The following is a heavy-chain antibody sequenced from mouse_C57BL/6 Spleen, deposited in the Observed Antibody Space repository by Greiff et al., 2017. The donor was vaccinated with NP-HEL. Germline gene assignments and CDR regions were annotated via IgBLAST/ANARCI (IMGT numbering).Heavy chain of an antibody. J-gene: IGHJ3*01. CDR2: ISGGGGNT. V-gene: IGHV5-9*01. CDR1: GFTFSSYT. Sequence: EVQLVESGGGLVKPGGSLKLSCAASGFTFSSYTMSWVRQTPEKRLEWVATISGGGGNTYYPDSVKGRFTISRDNAKNTLYLQMSSLRSEDTALYYCARPTTGTLFAYWGQGTLVTVSA. D-gene: IGHD4-1*02. CDR3: ARPTTGTLFAY.